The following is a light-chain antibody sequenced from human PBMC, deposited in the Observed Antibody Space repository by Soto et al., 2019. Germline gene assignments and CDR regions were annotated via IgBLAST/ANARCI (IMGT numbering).Light chain of an antibody. CDR2: EVR. Sequence: QSVLTQPASVSGSPGQSITISCSGTTNDIGGYNYVSWYQHHPGKVPKVIIYEVRNRPSGVSTRFSGSKSGNTASLTISGLQAEDEADYYCCSYTISANLLFGGRTKVTV. V-gene: IGLV2-14*01. J-gene: IGLJ3*02. CDR3: CSYTISANLL. CDR1: TNDIGGYNY.